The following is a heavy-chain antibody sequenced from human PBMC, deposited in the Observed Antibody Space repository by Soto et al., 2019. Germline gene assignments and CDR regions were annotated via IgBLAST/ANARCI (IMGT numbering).Heavy chain of an antibody. D-gene: IGHD1-7*01. J-gene: IGHJ3*02. CDR2: ISSTSSTI. Sequence: GGSLRLSCAASGFTLGSYNMNWVRQAPGKGLEWVSHISSTSSTIYYVDSVKGRFTISRDIAENSLYLQMDSLRDEDTGVYYCARAQTNQHNWNSGDGFDIWGRGTMVTVSS. V-gene: IGHV3-48*02. CDR1: GFTLGSYN. CDR3: ARAQTNQHNWNSGDGFDI.